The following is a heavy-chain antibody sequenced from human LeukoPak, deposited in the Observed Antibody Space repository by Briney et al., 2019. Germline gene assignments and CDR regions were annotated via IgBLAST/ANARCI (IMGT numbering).Heavy chain of an antibody. J-gene: IGHJ4*02. CDR1: GVSISSSSYY. D-gene: IGHD1-26*01. CDR2: IYYSGST. V-gene: IGHV4-39*01. CDR3: ARRLLWELLTFDY. Sequence: PSETLSLTCTVSGVSISSSSYYWGWIRQPPGKGLEWIGSIYYSGSTYYNPSLTSRVTISVDTSKNQFSLKLSSVTAADTAVYYCARRLLWELLTFDYWGQGTLVTVSS.